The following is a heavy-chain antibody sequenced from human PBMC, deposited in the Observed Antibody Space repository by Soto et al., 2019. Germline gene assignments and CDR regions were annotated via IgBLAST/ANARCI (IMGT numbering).Heavy chain of an antibody. V-gene: IGHV4-31*03. J-gene: IGHJ4*02. D-gene: IGHD5-18*01. CDR2: IYYSGST. CDR1: GGSISSGGDY. CDR3: ARVGGYRSDYFDY. Sequence: PSETLSLTCTVSGGSISSGGDYWSWIRQHPGKGLEWIGYIYYSGSTYYNPSLKSRVTISVDTSKNQFSLKLSSVTAADTAVYYCARVGGYRSDYFDYWGQGTPVTVS.